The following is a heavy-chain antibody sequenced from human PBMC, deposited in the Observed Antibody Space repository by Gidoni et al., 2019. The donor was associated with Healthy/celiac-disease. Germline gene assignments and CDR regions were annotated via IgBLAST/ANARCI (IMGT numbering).Heavy chain of an antibody. CDR1: GYTFPSYG. J-gene: IGHJ4*02. D-gene: IGHD3-22*01. CDR3: ATFDYYDSSGYYLDY. V-gene: IGHV1-18*01. CDR2: ISAYNGNT. Sequence: QVQLVQSGAEVTKPGASLKVSCTASGYTFPSYGISWVRQAPGQGLEWMGWISAYNGNTNYAQKLQGRVTMTTDTSTSTAYMELRSLRSDDTAVYYCATFDYYDSSGYYLDYWGQGTLVTVSS.